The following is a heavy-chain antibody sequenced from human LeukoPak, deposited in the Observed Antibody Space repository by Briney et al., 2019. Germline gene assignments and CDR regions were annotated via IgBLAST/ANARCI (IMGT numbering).Heavy chain of an antibody. CDR1: GGTFSSYA. Sequence: SVKVSCKASGGTFSSYAISWVRQAPGQGLEWMGGIIPIFGTANYAQKFQGRVTITADESTSTAYMELSSLRSEDTAVYYCARGSTEAYYFDYWGQGTLVTVSS. CDR3: ARGSTEAYYFDY. CDR2: IIPIFGTA. J-gene: IGHJ4*02. V-gene: IGHV1-69*13.